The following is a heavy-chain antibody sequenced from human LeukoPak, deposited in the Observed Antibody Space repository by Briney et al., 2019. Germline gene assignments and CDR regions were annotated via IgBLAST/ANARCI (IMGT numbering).Heavy chain of an antibody. J-gene: IGHJ4*02. CDR1: GCSIGTYY. Sequence: SETLSLTCSVSGCSIGTYYWNWIRQPAGKGLEWIGRIYASGSTSFNPSLKSRVAMSIDTSKTQFSLNLNSVTAADTAVYYCATTRDASYWYFDYWGQGTLVTVSS. CDR3: ATTRDASYWYFDY. CDR2: IYASGST. V-gene: IGHV4-4*07. D-gene: IGHD1-26*01.